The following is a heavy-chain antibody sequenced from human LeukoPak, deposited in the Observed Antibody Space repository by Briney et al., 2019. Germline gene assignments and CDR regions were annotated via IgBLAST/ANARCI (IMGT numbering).Heavy chain of an antibody. Sequence: SETLSLTCTASGGSISNYCWRWIRQPPGKGLEWIGYIYYSGSTNYNPSLKSRVTISVDTSKNQFSLKLSSVTAADTAVYYCARTDSSGWWGYWGKGTLVTVSS. CDR2: IYYSGST. V-gene: IGHV4-59*01. J-gene: IGHJ4*02. CDR3: ARTDSSGWWGY. CDR1: GGSISNYC. D-gene: IGHD6-19*01.